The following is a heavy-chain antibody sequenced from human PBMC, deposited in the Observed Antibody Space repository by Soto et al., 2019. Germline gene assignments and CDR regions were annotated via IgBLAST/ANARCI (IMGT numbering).Heavy chain of an antibody. V-gene: IGHV4-39*01. CDR2: IYSSGST. CDR3: ARIMGGSWFYHFDH. CDR1: GGSVSSSSYC. Sequence: QLQLQESGPGLVKPSETLSLTCTVSGGSVSSSSYCWGWIRQPPGKGLEWIGTIYSSGSTYDNPSLTSRVTISVDKSKNQFSLTLSSVTAADTAVYYCARIMGGSWFYHFDHWGQGALVTVSS. D-gene: IGHD6-13*01. J-gene: IGHJ4*02.